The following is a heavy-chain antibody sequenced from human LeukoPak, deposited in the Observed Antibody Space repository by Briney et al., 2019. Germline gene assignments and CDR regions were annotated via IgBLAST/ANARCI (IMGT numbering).Heavy chain of an antibody. D-gene: IGHD3-3*01. V-gene: IGHV1-8*02. CDR1: GYSFTGYY. CDR3: ARGGYDDAFDI. J-gene: IGHJ3*02. Sequence: ASVKVSCKASGYSFTGYYMHWVRQAPGQGLEWMGWINPNSGGTGYAQKFQGRVTMTRNTSISTAYMELSSLRSEDTAVYYCARGGYDDAFDIWGQGTMVTVSS. CDR2: INPNSGGT.